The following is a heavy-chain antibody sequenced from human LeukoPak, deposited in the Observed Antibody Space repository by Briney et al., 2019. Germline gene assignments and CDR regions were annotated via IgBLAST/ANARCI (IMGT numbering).Heavy chain of an antibody. V-gene: IGHV3-7*01. J-gene: IGHJ4*02. CDR3: ARKDYGVYAY. Sequence: PGGSPRLSCAASGFTFSSYGMHWVRQAPGKGLQWVANIKPDGSDKYYVDSVKGRFIISRDNAKNSLYLQMNGLRAEDTAVYFCARKDYGVYAYWGQGSLVTVSS. CDR1: GFTFSSYG. D-gene: IGHD4-17*01. CDR2: IKPDGSDK.